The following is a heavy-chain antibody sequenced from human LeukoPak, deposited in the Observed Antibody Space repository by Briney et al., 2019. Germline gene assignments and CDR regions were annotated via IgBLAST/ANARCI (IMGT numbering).Heavy chain of an antibody. J-gene: IGHJ4*02. CDR2: IRRNSYGGTT. CDR1: GFTLGDYA. Sequence: GGSLRLSCTASGFTLGDYAMTWVRQAPGKGVEGVGFIRRNSYGGTTEYAASVKGNFIISRDDSKNIAYLQMNSLKTEDTAVYYCARSRGHNYGYVDYWGQGSLVTVSS. D-gene: IGHD5-18*01. V-gene: IGHV3-49*04. CDR3: ARSRGHNYGYVDY.